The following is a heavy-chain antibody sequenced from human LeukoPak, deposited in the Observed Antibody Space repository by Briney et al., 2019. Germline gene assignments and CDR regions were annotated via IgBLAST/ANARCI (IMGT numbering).Heavy chain of an antibody. Sequence: ASVKVSCKASGYTFTGYYMHWVRQAPGQGLEWMGWINPNSGGTNYAQKFQGRVTMTRDTSISTAYMELSRLRSDDTAVYYCARDRTRTGYSSGWYHDYWGQGALVTVSS. CDR2: INPNSGGT. CDR1: GYTFTGYY. J-gene: IGHJ4*02. D-gene: IGHD6-19*01. CDR3: ARDRTRTGYSSGWYHDY. V-gene: IGHV1-2*02.